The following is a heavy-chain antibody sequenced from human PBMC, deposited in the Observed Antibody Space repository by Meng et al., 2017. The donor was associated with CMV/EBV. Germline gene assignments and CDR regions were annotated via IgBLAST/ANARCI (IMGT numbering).Heavy chain of an antibody. CDR3: ARVWSSTRIDY. V-gene: IGHV1-2*02. D-gene: IGHD2-2*01. CDR1: GYTFTGYY. J-gene: IGHJ4*02. CDR2: INPNSGGT. Sequence: SCQASGYTFTGYYMHWVRQAPGQGLEWMGWINPNSGGTNYAQRFQGRVTMTRDTSISTAYMELSRLRSDDTAVYYCARVWSSTRIDYWGQGTLVTVSS.